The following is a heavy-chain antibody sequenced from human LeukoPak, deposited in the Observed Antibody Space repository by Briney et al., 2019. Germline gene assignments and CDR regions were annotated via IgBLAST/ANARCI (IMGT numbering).Heavy chain of an antibody. Sequence: PSETLSLTCTVSGGSISSYQWSWIRQPPGKGLEWIGNIYYSGSANYNPSLKSRVTISVDTSKNQFSLKLSPVTAADTAVYYCARVGVDYSGNILKYFFDYWGQGTLVTVSS. D-gene: IGHD4-23*01. CDR2: IYYSGSA. V-gene: IGHV4-59*01. CDR3: ARVGVDYSGNILKYFFDY. J-gene: IGHJ4*02. CDR1: GGSISSYQ.